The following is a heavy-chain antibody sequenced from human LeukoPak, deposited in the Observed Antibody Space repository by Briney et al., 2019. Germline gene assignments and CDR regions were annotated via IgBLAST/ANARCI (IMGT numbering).Heavy chain of an antibody. Sequence: GGSLRLSCAASGFTFSNYGMHWVRQAPGKGLEWVAVVWSHGATENYADSVKGRFTISRDNSKNTLYMQMNSLRAEDTAVYYCARGHYYTDMLTNYWVRYFDYGGQGTLVTVSS. CDR3: ARGHYYTDMLTNYWVRYFDY. CDR2: VWSHGATE. D-gene: IGHD3-9*01. CDR1: GFTFSNYG. V-gene: IGHV3-33*01. J-gene: IGHJ4*02.